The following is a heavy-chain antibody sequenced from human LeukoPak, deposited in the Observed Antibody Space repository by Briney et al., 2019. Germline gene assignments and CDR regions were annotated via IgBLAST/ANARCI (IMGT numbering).Heavy chain of an antibody. CDR3: ARDGDAVSAAIAGAFDL. CDR2: VYSTGNT. CDR1: GGSISSSNW. V-gene: IGHV4-4*02. Sequence: SETLSLTCAVSGGSISSSNWWSWVRQPPGKGLEWIGHVYSTGNTKYNPSLKSRVTISADTSKNQISLRLRSVTAADTAMFYCARDGDAVSAAIAGAFDLWGRGTMVTVSS. D-gene: IGHD2-2*01. J-gene: IGHJ3*01.